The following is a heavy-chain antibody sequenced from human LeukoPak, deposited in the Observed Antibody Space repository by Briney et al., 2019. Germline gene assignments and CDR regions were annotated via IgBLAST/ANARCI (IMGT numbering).Heavy chain of an antibody. CDR1: GFTFSDYA. D-gene: IGHD5-18*01. Sequence: GGSLRLACAASGFTFSDYAMSWVRQAPGKGLEWVSAITASGGSTFYADSVNGRFTISRDNSKNTLHLQMDTLRDDDTAVYYCAKGVDTASAGGCYWGQGTLVTFSS. CDR3: AKGVDTASAGGCY. V-gene: IGHV3-23*01. J-gene: IGHJ1*01. CDR2: ITASGGST.